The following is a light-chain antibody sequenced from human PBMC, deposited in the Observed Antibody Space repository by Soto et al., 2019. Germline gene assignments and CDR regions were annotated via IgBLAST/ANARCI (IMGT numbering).Light chain of an antibody. Sequence: DIQMTQSPSSLPPSEETKSTSPCGPSQSISSYLNWYQQNPRKAPKLLIYAASSLQSGVPSRFSGSGSGTDFTLTISSLQPEDFATYYCQQSYSTPQITFGQGTRLEIK. CDR2: AAS. V-gene: IGKV1-39*01. J-gene: IGKJ5*01. CDR3: QQSYSTPQIT. CDR1: QSISSY.